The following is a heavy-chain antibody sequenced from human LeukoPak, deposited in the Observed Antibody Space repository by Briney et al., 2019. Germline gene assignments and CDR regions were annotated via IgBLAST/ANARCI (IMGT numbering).Heavy chain of an antibody. V-gene: IGHV4-30-2*01. CDR1: GGSISSGGYY. CDR2: IYHSGST. J-gene: IGHJ3*02. CDR3: ARGGRKKDRAFDI. D-gene: IGHD3-16*01. Sequence: SQTLSLTCTVSGGSISSGGYYWSWIRQPPRKGLEWIGYIYHSGSTYYNPSLKSRVTISVDRSKNQFSLKLSSVTAADTAVYYCARGGRKKDRAFDIWGQGTMVTVSS.